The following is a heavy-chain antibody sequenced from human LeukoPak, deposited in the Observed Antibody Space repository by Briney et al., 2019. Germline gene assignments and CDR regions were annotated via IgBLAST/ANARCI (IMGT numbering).Heavy chain of an antibody. CDR2: IYTSGST. Sequence: PSETLSLTCTVSGYSINSGYYWGWIRQPPGKGLEWIGRIYTSGSTNYNPSLKSRVTMSVDTSKNQFSLKLSSVTAADTAVYYCAVEVRRGATNAFDIWGQGTMVTVSS. V-gene: IGHV4-38-2*02. D-gene: IGHD1-26*01. CDR3: AVEVRRGATNAFDI. J-gene: IGHJ3*02. CDR1: GYSINSGYY.